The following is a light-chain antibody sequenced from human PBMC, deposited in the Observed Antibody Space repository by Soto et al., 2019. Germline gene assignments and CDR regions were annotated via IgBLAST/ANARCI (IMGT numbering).Light chain of an antibody. CDR3: CSYTSSVTYV. J-gene: IGLJ1*01. V-gene: IGLV2-14*01. Sequence: QSALTQPASVSGSPGQSITFSCTGTSSDVGGYNYVSWYQQHPGKAPKLMIYEVSNRPSGVSNRFSGSKSGSTASLTISGLQAEDEADYHCCSYTSSVTYVFGTGTKLTVL. CDR2: EVS. CDR1: SSDVGGYNY.